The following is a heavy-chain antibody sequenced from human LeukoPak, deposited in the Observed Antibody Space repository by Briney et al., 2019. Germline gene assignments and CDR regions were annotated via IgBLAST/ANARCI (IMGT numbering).Heavy chain of an antibody. V-gene: IGHV3-23*01. CDR3: AKAWPAAGTFDS. CDR1: GFTFSSSW. J-gene: IGHJ4*02. Sequence: PGGSLRLSCAASGFTFSSSWMSWVRQAPGKGLEWVSTILPGGGDTYYADSVKGRFTISRDTSKNTLYLQMNTLRVEDTAVYYCAKAWPAAGTFDSWGQGSLVTVSS. CDR2: ILPGGGDT. D-gene: IGHD6-13*01.